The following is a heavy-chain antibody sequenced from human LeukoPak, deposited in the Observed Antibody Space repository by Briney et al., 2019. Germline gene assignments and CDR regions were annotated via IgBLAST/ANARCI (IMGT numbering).Heavy chain of an antibody. CDR3: AKGRTLVGGSTRSYDY. J-gene: IGHJ4*02. Sequence: GGSLRLSCAASGFTFDDYGMSWVRQAPGKGLEWVSVISGNGGDTFYADSVKGRFTISRDNSKHTLYLQMNSLRVEDTAVYYCAKGRTLVGGSTRSYDYWGQGTLVTVSS. D-gene: IGHD1-26*01. CDR2: ISGNGGDT. CDR1: GFTFDDYG. V-gene: IGHV3-23*01.